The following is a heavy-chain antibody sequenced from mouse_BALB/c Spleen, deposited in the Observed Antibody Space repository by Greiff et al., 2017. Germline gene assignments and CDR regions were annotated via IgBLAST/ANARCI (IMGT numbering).Heavy chain of an antibody. CDR3: ARGYGSSSLV. Sequence: EVHLVESGPGLVKPSQSLSLTCTVTGYSITSDYAWNWIRQFPGNKLEWMGYISYSGSTSYNPSLKSRISITRDTSKNQFFLQLNSVTTEDTATYYCARGYGSSSLVWGAGTTVTVSS. CDR2: ISYSGST. V-gene: IGHV3-2*02. D-gene: IGHD1-1*01. J-gene: IGHJ1*01. CDR1: GYSITSDYA.